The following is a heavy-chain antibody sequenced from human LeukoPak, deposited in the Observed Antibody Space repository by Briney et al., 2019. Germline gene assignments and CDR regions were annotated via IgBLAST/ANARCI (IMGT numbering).Heavy chain of an antibody. J-gene: IGHJ3*02. Sequence: PSETLSLTCTVSGGSISSGGYYWSWIRQHPGKGLEWIGYIYYSGSTYYNPSLKSRVTISVDTSKNQFSLKLSSVTAADTAVYYCAREIPIDIVVVPAASPGAFDIWGQGTMVTVSS. CDR3: AREIPIDIVVVPAASPGAFDI. V-gene: IGHV4-31*03. CDR1: GGSISSGGYY. D-gene: IGHD2-2*01. CDR2: IYYSGST.